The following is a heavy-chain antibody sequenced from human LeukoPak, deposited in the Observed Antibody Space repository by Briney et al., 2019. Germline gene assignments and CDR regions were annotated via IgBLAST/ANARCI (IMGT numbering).Heavy chain of an antibody. CDR1: GGTFSSYA. J-gene: IGHJ6*03. D-gene: IGHD2-2*01. Sequence: GSSVKVSCKASGGTFSSYAISWVRQAPGQGLEWMGGIIPIFGTANYAQEFQGRVTITADESTSTAYMELSSLRSEDTAVYYCARSKYQLLPGYYYYYMDVWGKGTTVTVSS. CDR3: ARSKYQLLPGYYYYYMDV. V-gene: IGHV1-69*01. CDR2: IIPIFGTA.